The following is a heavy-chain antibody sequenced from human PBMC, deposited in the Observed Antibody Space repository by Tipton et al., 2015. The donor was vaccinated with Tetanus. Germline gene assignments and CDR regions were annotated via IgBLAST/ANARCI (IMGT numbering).Heavy chain of an antibody. CDR3: ARDRGDYIYYGMDV. D-gene: IGHD3-22*01. J-gene: IGHJ6*02. CDR2: IDPNSGGT. V-gene: IGHV1-2*02. Sequence: QLVQSGAEVKKPGASAKVSCKASGYTFTGYYIYWVRQAPGQGLEWMGWIDPNSGGTNYAQKFQGRVTMTRDTSISTAYMELSSLRSDDTAVYYCARDRGDYIYYGMDVWGPGTTVTVS. CDR1: GYTFTGYY.